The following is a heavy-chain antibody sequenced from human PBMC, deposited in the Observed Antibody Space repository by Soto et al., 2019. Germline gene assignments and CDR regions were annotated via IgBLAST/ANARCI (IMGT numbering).Heavy chain of an antibody. CDR1: GGSISSSSYY. Sequence: PSETLSLTCTVSGGSISSSSYYWGWIRQPPGKGLEWIGSIYYSGSTYYNPSLKSRVTISVDTSKNQFSLKLSSVTAADTAVYYCARSAAPGWPAAAGMTWWFDPWGHGTLVTVSS. D-gene: IGHD6-13*01. J-gene: IGHJ5*02. CDR2: IYYSGST. CDR3: ARSAAPGWPAAAGMTWWFDP. V-gene: IGHV4-39*01.